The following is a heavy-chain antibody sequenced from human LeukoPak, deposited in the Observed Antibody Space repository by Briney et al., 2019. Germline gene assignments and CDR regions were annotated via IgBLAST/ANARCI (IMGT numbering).Heavy chain of an antibody. J-gene: IGHJ6*02. CDR2: LNWDGGSR. V-gene: IGHV3-20*04. CDR1: GFAFDDFG. D-gene: IGHD6-19*01. CDR3: ARDWSIAVAGSFRYYYYGMDV. Sequence: GGSLRLSCAASGFAFDDFGMSWVRQAPGKGLEWVSALNWDGGSRAYADSVKGRFTISRDNAKSSLYLYMNSLRAEDTAVYYCARDWSIAVAGSFRYYYYGMDVWGQGTTVTVSS.